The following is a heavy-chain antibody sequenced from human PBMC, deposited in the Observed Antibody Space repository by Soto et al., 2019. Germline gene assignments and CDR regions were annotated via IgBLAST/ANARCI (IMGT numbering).Heavy chain of an antibody. CDR1: GYTFTSYA. CDR3: ARDSGYERSLDY. V-gene: IGHV1-3*01. D-gene: IGHD5-12*01. J-gene: IGHJ4*02. Sequence: QVPLVQSGAEVKKPGASVKVSCKASGYTFTSYAMHWVRQAPGQRLEWMGWINAGNGNTKYSQKFQGRVTITRDTSASTAYMELSSLRSEDTAVYYCARDSGYERSLDYWGQGTLVTVSS. CDR2: INAGNGNT.